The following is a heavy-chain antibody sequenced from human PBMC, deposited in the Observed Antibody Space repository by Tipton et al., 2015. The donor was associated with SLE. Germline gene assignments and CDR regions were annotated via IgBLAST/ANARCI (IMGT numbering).Heavy chain of an antibody. CDR3: ARGFRGGNSSSWYGLYRDARSPYFDY. V-gene: IGHV4-34*01. J-gene: IGHJ4*02. D-gene: IGHD6-13*01. CDR2: INHSGST. CDR1: GGSFSGYY. Sequence: TLSLTCAVYGGSFSGYYWSWIRQPPGKGLEWIGEINHSGSTNYNPSLKSRATISVDTSKNRFSLKLSSVTAADTAVYYCARGFRGGNSSSWYGLYRDARSPYFDYWGQGTLVTVSS.